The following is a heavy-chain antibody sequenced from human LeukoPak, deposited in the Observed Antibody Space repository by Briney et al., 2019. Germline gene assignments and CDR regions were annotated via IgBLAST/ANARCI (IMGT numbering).Heavy chain of an antibody. CDR3: AKQDYDSSGPDAFDI. CDR1: GFTFSSYA. J-gene: IGHJ3*02. Sequence: GGSLRLSCAASGFTFSSYAMSWVRQAPGKGLEWVSAISGSGGSTYYADSVKGRFTISRDNSKNTLYLQMNSLGAEDTAVYYCAKQDYDSSGPDAFDIWGQGTMVTVSS. D-gene: IGHD3-22*01. CDR2: ISGSGGST. V-gene: IGHV3-23*01.